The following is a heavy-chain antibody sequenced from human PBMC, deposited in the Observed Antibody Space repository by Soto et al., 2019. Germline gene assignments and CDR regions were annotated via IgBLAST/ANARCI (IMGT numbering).Heavy chain of an antibody. CDR3: ARDRDDYGSGNYYNRIDF. Sequence: QVQLVQSGAEVKKPGSSVKVSCKASGGIFSTYAISWLRQAPEQGLEWMGGIIPIFGTPNYAQKFQGRVTITAEESTSTAYMELSRLRSEDTAVYYCARDRDDYGSGNYYNRIDFWGQGTLVTVSS. V-gene: IGHV1-69*01. D-gene: IGHD3-10*01. CDR1: GGIFSTYA. CDR2: IIPIFGTP. J-gene: IGHJ4*02.